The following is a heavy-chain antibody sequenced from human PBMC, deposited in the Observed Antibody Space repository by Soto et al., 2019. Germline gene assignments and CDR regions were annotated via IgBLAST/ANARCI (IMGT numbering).Heavy chain of an antibody. J-gene: IGHJ4*02. CDR1: GFSFSISP. D-gene: IGHD7-27*01. CDR3: ARDPKTSGGQHWAFNYFDS. CDR2: LSYDGTNK. Sequence: QVQLVESGGGVVQPGRSLRLSCAASGFSFSISPMHWVRQAPGKGPEWVALLSYDGTNKFYADSVKGRFTISRDTSKSTLYLQVDSLRPEDAAVYYCARDPKTSGGQHWAFNYFDSWGQGTLVTVSS. V-gene: IGHV3-30-3*01.